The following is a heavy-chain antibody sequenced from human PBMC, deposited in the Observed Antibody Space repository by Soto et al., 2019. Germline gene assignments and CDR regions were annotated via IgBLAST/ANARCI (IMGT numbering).Heavy chain of an antibody. Sequence: ASVKVSCKASGYTFTSYAMHWVRQAPGQRLEWMGWINAGNGNTKYSQKFQGRVTITRDTSASTAYMELSSLRSEDTAVYYCARDWPPDFFHGIAAADDAFDIWGQGTMVTVSS. CDR3: ARDWPPDFFHGIAAADDAFDI. J-gene: IGHJ3*02. CDR2: INAGNGNT. CDR1: GYTFTSYA. V-gene: IGHV1-3*01. D-gene: IGHD6-13*01.